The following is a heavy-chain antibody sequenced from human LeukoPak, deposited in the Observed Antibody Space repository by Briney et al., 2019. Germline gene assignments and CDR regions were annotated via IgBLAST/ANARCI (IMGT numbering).Heavy chain of an antibody. CDR3: AKGRCSSTSCQDAFDI. CDR2: ISGSGGST. D-gene: IGHD2-2*01. CDR1: GFTFSSYA. J-gene: IGHJ3*02. Sequence: GGSLRLSCAASGFTFSSYAMSWVRQAPGKGLEWVSAISGSGGSTYYADSVKGRFTISRDNSKNTLYLQMNSLRAEDTAVYYCAKGRCSSTSCQDAFDIWGQGTMVTVSS. V-gene: IGHV3-23*01.